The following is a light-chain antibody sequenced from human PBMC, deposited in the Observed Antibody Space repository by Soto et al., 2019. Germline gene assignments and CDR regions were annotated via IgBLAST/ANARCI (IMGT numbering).Light chain of an antibody. CDR1: QAINTY. Sequence: DIQMTQSPSSLSASVGDRVTITCRSSQAINTYLNWYQQKPGKGPKLLIYAASNLQSGGPSRFSGSGSGTDFTLTISSLQPGDYATYYCHHSYSIPTWTFGQGTKVEIK. CDR3: HHSYSIPTWT. J-gene: IGKJ1*01. V-gene: IGKV1-39*01. CDR2: AAS.